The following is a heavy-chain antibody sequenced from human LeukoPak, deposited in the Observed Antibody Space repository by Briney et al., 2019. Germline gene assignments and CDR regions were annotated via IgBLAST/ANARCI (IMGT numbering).Heavy chain of an antibody. CDR3: AREYYYDSSGYGDY. Sequence: PGGSLRLSCAASGFTVSSNYMSWVRQAPGKGLEWVSVIYSGGSTYYADSVKGRFTISRDNSKNTLYLQMNSLRAEDTAVYYCAREYYYDSSGYGDYWGQGTLVTVSS. CDR2: IYSGGST. V-gene: IGHV3-66*01. J-gene: IGHJ4*02. CDR1: GFTVSSNY. D-gene: IGHD3-22*01.